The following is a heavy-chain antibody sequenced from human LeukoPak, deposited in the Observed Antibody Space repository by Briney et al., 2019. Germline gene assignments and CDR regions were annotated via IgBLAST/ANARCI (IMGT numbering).Heavy chain of an antibody. CDR3: ARECSTSCYDAFDI. CDR1: GGTFSSYA. CDR2: IIPILGIA. D-gene: IGHD2-2*01. J-gene: IGHJ3*02. V-gene: IGHV1-69*04. Sequence: SVKVSCKASGGTFSSYAISWVRQAPGQGLEWMGRIIPILGIANYAQKFQGRVTMTRDTSTSTVYMELSSLRSDDTAVYYCARECSTSCYDAFDIWGQGTMVTVSS.